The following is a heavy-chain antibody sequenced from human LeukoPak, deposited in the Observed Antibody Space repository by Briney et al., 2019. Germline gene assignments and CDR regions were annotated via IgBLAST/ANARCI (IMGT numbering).Heavy chain of an antibody. CDR2: ISSNGGST. Sequence: PGGSLRLSCAASGFTFSSYAMHWVRQAPGKGLEYVSAISSNGGSTYYANSVKGRFTISRDNSKNTLYLQMGSLRAEDMAVYYCARGSSSWYLQPLGYWGQGTLVTVSS. CDR1: GFTFSSYA. V-gene: IGHV3-64*01. J-gene: IGHJ4*02. D-gene: IGHD6-13*01. CDR3: ARGSSSWYLQPLGY.